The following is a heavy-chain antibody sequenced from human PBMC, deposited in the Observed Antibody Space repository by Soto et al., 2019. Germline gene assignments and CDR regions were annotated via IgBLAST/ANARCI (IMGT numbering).Heavy chain of an antibody. J-gene: IGHJ6*02. Sequence: SVKVSCKASGGTFSSYATSWVRQAPGQGLEWMGGIIPIFGTANYAQKFQGRVTITADKSTSTAYMELSSLRSEDTAVYYCASPTGTHAYYYGMDVWGQGTTVTVS. D-gene: IGHD1-1*01. V-gene: IGHV1-69*06. CDR3: ASPTGTHAYYYGMDV. CDR2: IIPIFGTA. CDR1: GGTFSSYA.